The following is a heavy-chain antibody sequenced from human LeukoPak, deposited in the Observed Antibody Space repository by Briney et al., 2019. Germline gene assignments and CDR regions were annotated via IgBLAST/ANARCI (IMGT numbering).Heavy chain of an antibody. CDR1: GYSFTSYW. V-gene: IGHV5-10-1*01. CDR3: ARRSSSRSCPFDY. J-gene: IGHJ4*02. D-gene: IGHD2-2*01. CDR2: IDPSDSYT. Sequence: GESLKISCEGSGYSFTSYWISWVRQMPGKSLEWMGRIDPSDSYTNYSPSFQGHVTISADKSISTAYLQWSSLKASDTAMYYCARRSSSRSCPFDYWGQGTLVTVSS.